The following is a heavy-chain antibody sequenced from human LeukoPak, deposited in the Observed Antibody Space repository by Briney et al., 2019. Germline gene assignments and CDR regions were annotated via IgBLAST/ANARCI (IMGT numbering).Heavy chain of an antibody. CDR1: GFTFSDYY. Sequence: GGSLRLSCAASGFTFSDYYMSWIRQAPGKGLDWVSYISSSGSTIYYADSVKGRFTISRDNAKNSLYLQMNSLRAEDTAVYYCAREGAYYYDSFLDYWGQGTLVTVSS. V-gene: IGHV3-11*01. D-gene: IGHD3-22*01. CDR2: ISSSGSTI. CDR3: AREGAYYYDSFLDY. J-gene: IGHJ4*02.